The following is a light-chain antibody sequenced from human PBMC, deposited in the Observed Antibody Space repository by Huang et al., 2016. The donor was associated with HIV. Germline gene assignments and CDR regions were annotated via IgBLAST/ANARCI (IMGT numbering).Light chain of an antibody. CDR2: AAS. J-gene: IGKJ4*01. CDR3: QQLNSYLALT. Sequence: IQLTQSPSSLSASVGDRVTITCRASQGISSYLAWYQQKPGKAPKRLIYAASTLQSGGQSRFSGSGSGTDVTLTISSLQPEDFATYYCQQLNSYLALTFGGGTKVEIK. V-gene: IGKV1-9*01. CDR1: QGISSY.